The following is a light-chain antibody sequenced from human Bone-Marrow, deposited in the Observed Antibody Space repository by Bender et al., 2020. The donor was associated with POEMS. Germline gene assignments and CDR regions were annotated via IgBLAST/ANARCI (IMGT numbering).Light chain of an antibody. CDR3: ASWDVSLNGWV. CDR1: SIGTKR. CDR2: DDS. V-gene: IGLV3-21*02. J-gene: IGLJ3*02. Sequence: SYVVTQPPSVSVAPGQTATITCGGNSIGTKRVHWYQQKSGQAPVLVVHDDSARPSGVPDRFSGSKSGTSASLAISGLQSEDEAIYYCASWDVSLNGWVFGAGTTLTVL.